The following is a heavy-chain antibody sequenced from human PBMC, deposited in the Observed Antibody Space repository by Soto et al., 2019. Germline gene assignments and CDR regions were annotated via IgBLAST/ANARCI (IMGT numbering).Heavy chain of an antibody. J-gene: IGHJ4*02. Sequence: KSSETLSLTCTVSGGSISSDDYYWSWIRQPPGKGLEWIGYTYYSGSTDYNPSLKSRVTILVDTSKNQYSLKLSAVTAVDTAVYYCARDNMVRGLFDYWGQGTLVTVSS. V-gene: IGHV4-30-4*01. D-gene: IGHD3-10*01. CDR3: ARDNMVRGLFDY. CDR2: TYYSGST. CDR1: GGSISSDDYY.